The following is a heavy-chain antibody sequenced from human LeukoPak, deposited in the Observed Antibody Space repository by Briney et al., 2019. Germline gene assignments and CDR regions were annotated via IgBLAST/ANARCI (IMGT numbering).Heavy chain of an antibody. J-gene: IGHJ6*02. CDR2: IYYSGST. Sequence: SETLSLTCTVSGGSISSYYWSWIRQPPGKGLEWTGYIYYSGSTNYNPSLKSRVTISVDTSKNQVSLKLSSVTAADTAVYYCARHGVAGTVVDKQITFWANYYYGMDVWGQGTTVTVSS. CDR1: GGSISSYY. CDR3: ARHGVAGTVVDKQITFWANYYYGMDV. V-gene: IGHV4-59*08. D-gene: IGHD6-19*01.